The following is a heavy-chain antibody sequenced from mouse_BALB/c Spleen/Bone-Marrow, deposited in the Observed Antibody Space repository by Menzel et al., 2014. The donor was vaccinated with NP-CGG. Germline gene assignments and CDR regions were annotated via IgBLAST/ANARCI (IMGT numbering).Heavy chain of an antibody. CDR3: ARRGGNYVWYAMDY. CDR2: INPDSSTI. V-gene: IGHV4-1*02. J-gene: IGHJ4*01. D-gene: IGHD2-1*01. CDR1: GFDFSGYW. Sequence: EVKLMESGGGLVQPGGSLKVSCAASGFDFSGYWMSWVRQAPGEGLEWIGEINPDSSTINYTPSLKDKFIISRDNAKNTLYLQMSKVRSEDTALYYCARRGGNYVWYAMDYWGQGTSVTVSS.